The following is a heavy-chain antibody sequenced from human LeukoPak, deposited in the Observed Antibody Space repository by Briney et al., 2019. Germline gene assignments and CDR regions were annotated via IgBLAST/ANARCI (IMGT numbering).Heavy chain of an antibody. Sequence: AGGSLRLSCAASGFTFSSYAMHWVRQAPGKGLEYVSAISSNGGSTYCANSVKGRFTISRDNSKNTLYLQMGSLRAEDMAVYYCARGYCSSTSCPTSYWGQGTLVTVSS. CDR1: GFTFSSYA. CDR3: ARGYCSSTSCPTSY. J-gene: IGHJ4*02. V-gene: IGHV3-64*01. D-gene: IGHD2-2*01. CDR2: ISSNGGST.